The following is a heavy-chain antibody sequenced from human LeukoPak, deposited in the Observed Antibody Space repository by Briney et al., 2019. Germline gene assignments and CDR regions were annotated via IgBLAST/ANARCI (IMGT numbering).Heavy chain of an antibody. J-gene: IGHJ4*02. D-gene: IGHD4-17*01. CDR3: ARDGSDGDYPDY. V-gene: IGHV4-4*02. CDR1: GGSISSSNW. CDR2: IYHSGST. Sequence: SETLSLTCAVSGGSISSSNWWSWVRQPPGMGLEWIGEIYHSGSTNYNPSLKSRVTISVDKSKNQFSLKLSSVTAADTAVYYCARDGSDGDYPDYWGQGTLVTVSS.